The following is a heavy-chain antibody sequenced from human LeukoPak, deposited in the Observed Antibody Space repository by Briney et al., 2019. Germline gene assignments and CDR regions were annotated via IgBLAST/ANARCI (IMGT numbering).Heavy chain of an antibody. CDR2: IYTSGST. Sequence: SQTLSLTCTVSGGSISSGSYYWSWIRQPAGKGLEWIGRIYTSGSTNYNPSLKSRVTISVDTSKNQFSLTLSSVTAADTAMYYCARDSRGIAAAGGWGQGTLVTVSS. CDR3: ARDSRGIAAAGG. CDR1: GGSISSGSYY. J-gene: IGHJ4*02. V-gene: IGHV4-61*02. D-gene: IGHD6-13*01.